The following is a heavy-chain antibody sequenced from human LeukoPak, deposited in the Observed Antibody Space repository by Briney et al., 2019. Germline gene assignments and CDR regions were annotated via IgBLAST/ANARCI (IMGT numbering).Heavy chain of an antibody. J-gene: IGHJ6*02. V-gene: IGHV1-46*01. D-gene: IGHD3-22*01. Sequence: GASVKVSCKASGYTFTSYGISWVRQAPGQGLEWMGIINPSGGSTSYAQKFQGRVTMTRDTSTSTVYMELSSLRSEDTAVYYCARSYYDSSGYYGLYGMAVWGQGTTVTVSS. CDR2: INPSGGST. CDR3: ARSYYDSSGYYGLYGMAV. CDR1: GYTFTSYG.